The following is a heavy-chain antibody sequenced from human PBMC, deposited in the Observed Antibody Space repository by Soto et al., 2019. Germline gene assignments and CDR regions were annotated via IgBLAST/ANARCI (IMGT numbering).Heavy chain of an antibody. J-gene: IGHJ4*02. CDR2: INPNSGGT. CDR3: ARESVRGVGFAFDY. V-gene: IGHV1-2*02. D-gene: IGHD3-10*01. CDR1: GYTFTGYY. Sequence: ASVKVSCKASGYTFTGYYMHWVRQAPGQGLEWMGWINPNSGGTNYAQKFQGRVTMTRDTSISTAYMELSRLRSDDTAVYYCARESVRGVGFAFDYWGQGTLVTVS.